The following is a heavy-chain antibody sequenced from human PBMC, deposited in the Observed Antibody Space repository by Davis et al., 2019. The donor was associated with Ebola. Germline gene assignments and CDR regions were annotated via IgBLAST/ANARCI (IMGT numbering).Heavy chain of an antibody. CDR1: GGTFSSYA. CDR2: IIPIFGTT. CDR3: ARRYQWSGGFDY. J-gene: IGHJ4*02. D-gene: IGHD1-20*01. Sequence: SVKVSCKASGGTFSSYAISWVRQAPGQGLEWMGGIIPIFGTTNYAQKFQGRVTITADESTSTAYMELSSLRSEDTAVYYCARRYQWSGGFDYWGQGTLVTVSS. V-gene: IGHV1-69*13.